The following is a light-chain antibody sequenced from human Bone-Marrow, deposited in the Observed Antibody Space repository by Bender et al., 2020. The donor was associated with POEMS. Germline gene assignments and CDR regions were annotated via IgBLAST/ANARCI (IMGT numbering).Light chain of an antibody. V-gene: IGLV1-36*01. J-gene: IGLJ3*02. CDR3: SAWDDSLGGWV. Sequence: QSVVTQPPSLSEAPRQRVTISCSGSSSNIGNHGVNWYQQLPGEAPKLLIYYDDLLTPGVSDRFSASKSGPSASLAISELQSEDEALYCCSAWDDSLGGWVFGGGTKVIV. CDR1: SSNIGNHG. CDR2: YDD.